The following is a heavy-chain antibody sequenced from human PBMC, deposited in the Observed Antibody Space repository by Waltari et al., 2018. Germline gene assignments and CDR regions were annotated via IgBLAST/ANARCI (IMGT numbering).Heavy chain of an antibody. V-gene: IGHV3-23*01. CDR2: ISISDAT. D-gene: IGHD1-20*01. J-gene: IGHJ4*02. CDR1: GFPFKRYA. Sequence: QLLESGGGLVQPGGSLSISFGDSGFPFKRYAINWVRRAPGTGLQWVAAISISDATYHADSVKGRFTISRDTSKDTVYLQMNSLRVEDTAVYYCAKPFYNWDDPLDSWGQGTLVTVSS. CDR3: AKPFYNWDDPLDS.